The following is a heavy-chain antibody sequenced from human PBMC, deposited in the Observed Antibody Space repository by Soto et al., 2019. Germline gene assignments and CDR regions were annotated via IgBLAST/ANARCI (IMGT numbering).Heavy chain of an antibody. D-gene: IGHD2-15*01. Sequence: QVQLVESGGGVVQPGRSLRLSCAASGSIFRGYGMHWVRQAPGKGLEWVAVIRYDGSNINYADSVIGRFTISRDNSKNTLYREMNSLRAEDTAVYSCARDVIGGTPFRGYLDYWVQGSLVTVSS. V-gene: IGHV3-33*01. J-gene: IGHJ4*02. CDR3: ARDVIGGTPFRGYLDY. CDR1: GSIFRGYG. CDR2: IRYDGSNI.